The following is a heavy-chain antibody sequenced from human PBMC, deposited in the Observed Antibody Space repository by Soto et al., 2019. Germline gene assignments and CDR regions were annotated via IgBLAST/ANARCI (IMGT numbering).Heavy chain of an antibody. CDR2: ISSSSSTI. D-gene: IGHD3-3*01. J-gene: IGHJ4*02. CDR1: GFTFSSYS. V-gene: IGHV3-48*01. Sequence: EVQLVESGGGLVQPGGSLRLSCAASGFTFSSYSMNWVRQAPVKGLEWVSYISSSSSTIYYADSVKGRFTISRDNAKNSLYLPMNCLRAEDTSVYYCARAYYDFSSGSSHQFDYWGQGTLVTVSA. CDR3: ARAYYDFSSGSSHQFDY.